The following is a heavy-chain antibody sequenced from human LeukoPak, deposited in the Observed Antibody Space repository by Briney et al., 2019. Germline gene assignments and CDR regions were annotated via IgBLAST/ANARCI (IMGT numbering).Heavy chain of an antibody. Sequence: PGGSLRLSCAASGFTFSSYAMNWVRQAPGRGLEWVSAISGSGGSTYYTDSVKGRFTISRDNSKNTLYLQMNSLRAEDTAVYYCAKGSLEWLLYYYYYYGMDVWGQGTTVTVSS. V-gene: IGHV3-23*01. CDR2: ISGSGGST. D-gene: IGHD3-3*01. CDR3: AKGSLEWLLYYYYYYGMDV. CDR1: GFTFSSYA. J-gene: IGHJ6*02.